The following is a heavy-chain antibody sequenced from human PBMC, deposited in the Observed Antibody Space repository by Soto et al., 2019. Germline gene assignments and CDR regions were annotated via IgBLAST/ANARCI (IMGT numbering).Heavy chain of an antibody. CDR2: ISHDGTNQ. V-gene: IGHV3-30*03. CDR3: ARDPRMCTSTSCYRTQWFDP. J-gene: IGHJ5*02. Sequence: PGGSLRLSCAASGFTFSSHGMHWVRQAPGKGLEWVALISHDGTNQNYADSVKGRFTISRDNSKNTLYLQMNSLRAEDTAVYYCARDPRMCTSTSCYRTQWFDPWGQGTLVTVPQ. CDR1: GFTFSSHG. D-gene: IGHD2-2*01.